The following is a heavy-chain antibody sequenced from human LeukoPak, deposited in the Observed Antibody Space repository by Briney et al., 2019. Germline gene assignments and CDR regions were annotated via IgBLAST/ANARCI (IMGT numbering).Heavy chain of an antibody. D-gene: IGHD2-15*01. V-gene: IGHV3-7*01. CDR1: GFTSSSYW. J-gene: IGHJ5*02. CDR3: ARGIEATPNSFDP. CDR2: MKTDGSEK. Sequence: GGSLRLSCAASGFTSSSYWMSWVRQVPGKGLEWVANMKTDGSEKYYMDSVKGRFTISRDNAKNSLYLQMNSLRAEDTAVYYCARGIEATPNSFDPWGQGTLVTVSS.